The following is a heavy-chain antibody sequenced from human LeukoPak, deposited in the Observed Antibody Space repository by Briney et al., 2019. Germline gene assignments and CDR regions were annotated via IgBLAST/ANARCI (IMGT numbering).Heavy chain of an antibody. J-gene: IGHJ5*02. CDR1: GGSISSYY. D-gene: IGHD6-13*01. V-gene: IGHV4-59*01. Sequence: SETLSLTCTVSGGSISSYYWSWIRQPPGKGLEWIGYIYYSGSTNYNPSLKSRVTISVDTSKNQFSLKLSSVTAADTAVYYCARSTRAAAGTSWFDPWGQGTPVTVSS. CDR2: IYYSGST. CDR3: ARSTRAAAGTSWFDP.